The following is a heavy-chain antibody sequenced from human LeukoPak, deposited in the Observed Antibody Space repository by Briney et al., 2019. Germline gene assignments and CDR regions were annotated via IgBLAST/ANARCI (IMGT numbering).Heavy chain of an antibody. V-gene: IGHV3-30-3*01. Sequence: QPGGSLRLSCAASGFTFSSYAMHWVRQAPGKGLEWVAVISYDGSNKYYADSVKGRFTISRDNSKNTLYLQMNSLRAEDTAVYYCASLNPIAMVRGVIPDYWGQGTLVTVSS. CDR2: ISYDGSNK. CDR1: GFTFSSYA. D-gene: IGHD3-10*01. J-gene: IGHJ4*02. CDR3: ASLNPIAMVRGVIPDY.